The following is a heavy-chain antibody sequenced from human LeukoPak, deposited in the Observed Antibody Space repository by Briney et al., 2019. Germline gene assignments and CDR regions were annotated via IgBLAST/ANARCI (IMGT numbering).Heavy chain of an antibody. D-gene: IGHD6-13*01. V-gene: IGHV4-4*02. J-gene: IGHJ5*02. Sequence: PSETLSLTCAVSGGSISSSNWWSWVRQPPGKGPEWIGEIYHSGSTNYNPSLKSRVTISVDKSKNQFSLKLSSVTAADTAVYYCAREVGIAAAGSPQSPHLTNWFDPWGQGTLVTVSS. CDR3: AREVGIAAAGSPQSPHLTNWFDP. CDR2: IYHSGST. CDR1: GGSISSSNW.